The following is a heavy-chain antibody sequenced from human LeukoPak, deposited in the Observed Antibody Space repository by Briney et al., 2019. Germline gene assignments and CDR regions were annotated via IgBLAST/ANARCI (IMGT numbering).Heavy chain of an antibody. CDR3: ARTLLPYDSSGYYYEGWFDP. D-gene: IGHD3-22*01. J-gene: IGHJ5*02. V-gene: IGHV1-18*04. Sequence: ASVQVSCKASGYTFTGYYMHWVRQAPGQGLEWIGWISAYNGNTNYAQKLQGRVTMTTDTSTSTAYMELRSLRSDDTAVYYCARTLLPYDSSGYYYEGWFDPWGQGTLVTVSS. CDR2: ISAYNGNT. CDR1: GYTFTGYY.